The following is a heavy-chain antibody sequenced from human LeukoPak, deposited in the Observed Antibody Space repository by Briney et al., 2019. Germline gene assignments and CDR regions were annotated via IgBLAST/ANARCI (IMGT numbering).Heavy chain of an antibody. CDR2: ISSSSSYI. J-gene: IGHJ6*02. D-gene: IGHD5-12*01. CDR1: S. CDR3: ARDRDIVATIALQYYYYGMDV. V-gene: IGHV3-21*01. Sequence: SXXWVXQAXXXGLEWVSSISSSSSYIYYADSVKGRFTISRDNAKNSLYLQMNSLRAEDTAVYYCARDRDIVATIALQYYYYGMDVWGQGTTVTVSS.